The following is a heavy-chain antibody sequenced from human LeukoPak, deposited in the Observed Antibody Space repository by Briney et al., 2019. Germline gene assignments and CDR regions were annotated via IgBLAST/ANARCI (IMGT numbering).Heavy chain of an antibody. CDR1: GFTFSSYT. J-gene: IGHJ4*02. CDR3: ANLPLTGYYGFDS. V-gene: IGHV3-23*01. CDR2: ITTSDGNT. D-gene: IGHD3-9*01. Sequence: PGGSLRLSCAASGFTFSSYTMSWVRQAPGKGLEWVSTITTSDGNTYYADSVKGRFTVSRDNSKNTLFLQMNSLRAEDTAVYYCANLPLTGYYGFDSWGQGALITVSS.